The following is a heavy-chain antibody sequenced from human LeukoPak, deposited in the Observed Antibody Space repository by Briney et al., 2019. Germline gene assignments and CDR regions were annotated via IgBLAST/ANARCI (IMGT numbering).Heavy chain of an antibody. D-gene: IGHD3-10*01. CDR1: GGSISSSSYY. CDR2: IYYSGST. Sequence: SETLSLTCTVSGGSISSSSYYWGWIRQPPGKGLEWIGSIYYSGSTYYNPSLKSRVTISVDTSKNQFSLKLSSVTAADTAVYYCARRMVRGPARHFDLWGQGTLVTVSS. J-gene: IGHJ5*02. CDR3: ARRMVRGPARHFDL. V-gene: IGHV4-39*07.